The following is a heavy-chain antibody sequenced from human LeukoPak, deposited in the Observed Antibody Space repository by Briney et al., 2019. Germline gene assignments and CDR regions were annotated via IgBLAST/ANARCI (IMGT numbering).Heavy chain of an antibody. CDR1: GSSVSSYE. CDR2: ISSRGSTI. D-gene: IGHD6-19*01. J-gene: IGHJ6*02. CDR3: AGAVVSGWYFSNYYYGMDV. V-gene: IGHV3-48*03. Sequence: HPGGCLRPSCAASGSSVSSYEMSWVRQAAGEGLEWVSYISSRGSTIYYADSVKGRFTISRDNAKNSLYLQMNNLRAEDTAVYYCAGAVVSGWYFSNYYYGMDVWGQGTTVTVSS.